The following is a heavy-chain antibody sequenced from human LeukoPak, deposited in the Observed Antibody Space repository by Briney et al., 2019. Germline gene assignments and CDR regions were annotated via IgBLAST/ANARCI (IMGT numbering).Heavy chain of an antibody. CDR3: ARSGDSSAYYSF. D-gene: IGHD3-22*01. CDR1: GASIISHH. V-gene: IGHV4-59*11. Sequence: PSETLSLTCTVSGASIISHHWTWFRQPPGKGLAWIGNVYYVGSTSYSPSLKSRATISLDTSKNQFSLEMNSVTAADTAVYYCARSGDSSAYYSFWGQGILVTVSS. CDR2: VYYVGST. J-gene: IGHJ4*02.